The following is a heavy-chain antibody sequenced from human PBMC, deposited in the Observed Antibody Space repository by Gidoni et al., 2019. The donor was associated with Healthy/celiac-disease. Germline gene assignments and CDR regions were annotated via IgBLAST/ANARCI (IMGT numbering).Heavy chain of an antibody. Sequence: EVQLVESGGGLVQPGGSLRLPCAASGFTFSSYEMNWVRQAPGKGLEWVSYISSSGSTIYYADSVKGRFTISRDNAKNSLYLQMNSLRAEDTAVYYCARWVWVVAAFDIWGQGTMVTVSS. CDR3: ARWVWVVAAFDI. CDR2: ISSSGSTI. D-gene: IGHD2-15*01. V-gene: IGHV3-48*03. CDR1: GFTFSSYE. J-gene: IGHJ3*02.